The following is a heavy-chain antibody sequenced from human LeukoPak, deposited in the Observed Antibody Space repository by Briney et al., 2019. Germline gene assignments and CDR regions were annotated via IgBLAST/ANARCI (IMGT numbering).Heavy chain of an antibody. J-gene: IGHJ4*02. Sequence: GGSLRLSCAASGFTFSTYAMTWVRQAPGQGLEWVSAISGSGGSTNYADSVKGRFTISRDNSKNNLYLQMNSLTVDDTAMYYCANHWVRTHDYWGQGTLVTVSS. CDR3: ANHWVRTHDY. CDR2: ISGSGGST. CDR1: GFTFSTYA. D-gene: IGHD1-14*01. V-gene: IGHV3-23*01.